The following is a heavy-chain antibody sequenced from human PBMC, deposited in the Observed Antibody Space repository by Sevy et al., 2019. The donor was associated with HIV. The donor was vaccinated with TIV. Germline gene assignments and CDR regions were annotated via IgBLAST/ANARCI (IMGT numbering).Heavy chain of an antibody. J-gene: IGHJ4*01. V-gene: IGHV3-48*03. D-gene: IGHD3-22*01. Sequence: GGSLRLSCTASGLSFRSYELNWVRQAPGKGLQWISYISTGGGTIFYADSVKGRFTISRDNAKNSVFLQMNSLRAEDTAVYFCATSRRDYYNYYFDYWGHGTLVTVSS. CDR2: ISTGGGTI. CDR3: ATSRRDYYNYYFDY. CDR1: GLSFRSYE.